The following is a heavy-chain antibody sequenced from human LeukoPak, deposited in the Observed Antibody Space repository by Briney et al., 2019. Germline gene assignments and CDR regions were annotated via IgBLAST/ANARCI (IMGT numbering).Heavy chain of an antibody. Sequence: SQTLSLTCTASGGSISSGGYYWSWIRQHPGKGLEWIGYIYYSGSTYYNPSLKSRVTISVDTSKNQFSLKLCSVTAADTAVYYCARDHPGDGGDRASYLYFDYWGQGTLVTVSS. D-gene: IGHD2-21*02. CDR1: GGSISSGGYY. J-gene: IGHJ4*02. CDR2: IYYSGST. CDR3: ARDHPGDGGDRASYLYFDY. V-gene: IGHV4-31*03.